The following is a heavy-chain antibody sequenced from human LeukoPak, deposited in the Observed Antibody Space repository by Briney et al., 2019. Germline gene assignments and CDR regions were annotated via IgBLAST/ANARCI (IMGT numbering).Heavy chain of an antibody. CDR1: GFTFDDYA. D-gene: IGHD6-6*01. Sequence: GRSLRLSCAASGFTFDDYAMHWVRQAPGKGLEWVSGISWNSGSIGYADSVKGRFTISRDNAKNSLYLQMNSLRAEDTALYYCAKDMTEHSSPLYNWFDPWGQEPLVTVSS. V-gene: IGHV3-9*01. J-gene: IGHJ5*02. CDR2: ISWNSGSI. CDR3: AKDMTEHSSPLYNWFDP.